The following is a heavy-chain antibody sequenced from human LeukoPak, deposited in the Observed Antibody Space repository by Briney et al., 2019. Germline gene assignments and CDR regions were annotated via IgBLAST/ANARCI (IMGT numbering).Heavy chain of an antibody. D-gene: IGHD4-17*01. J-gene: IGHJ4*02. Sequence: RSXRLSCAASGFTFDDYAMHWVRQAPGKGLEWVSGISWNSGSIGYADSVKGRFTISRDNAKNSLYLQMNSLRAEDTAVFYCARGAYAWYGAKEIGDYWGQGTLVTVSS. CDR2: ISWNSGSI. V-gene: IGHV3-9*01. CDR1: GFTFDDYA. CDR3: ARGAYAWYGAKEIGDY.